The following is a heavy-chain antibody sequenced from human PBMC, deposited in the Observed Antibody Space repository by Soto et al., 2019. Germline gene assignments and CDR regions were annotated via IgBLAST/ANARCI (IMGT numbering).Heavy chain of an antibody. CDR3: ARASRGYYYYYYYMDV. CDR1: GYTFISNG. V-gene: IGHV1-18*04. Sequence: ASVKVSCKASGYTFISNGISWVRQAPGQGFEWMGWISADKGNTNYAQKLQGRVSMTRDTSMSTVYMELRSLRSEDTAVYYCARASRGYYYYYYYMDVWGKGTTVTVS. D-gene: IGHD3-10*01. J-gene: IGHJ6*03. CDR2: ISADKGNT.